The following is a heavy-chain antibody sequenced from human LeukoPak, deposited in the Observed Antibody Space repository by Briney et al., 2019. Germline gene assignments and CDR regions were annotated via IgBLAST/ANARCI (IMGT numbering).Heavy chain of an antibody. CDR3: ARVFLRVGATTDLGY. D-gene: IGHD1-26*01. J-gene: IGHJ4*02. CDR2: INPNSGGT. V-gene: IGHV1-2*02. Sequence: GASVKVSCKASGYTFTGYYMHWVRQAPGQGLEWMGWINPNSGGTNYAQKFQGRVTMTRDTSISTAYMELSRLRSDDTAVYYCARVFLRVGATTDLGYWGQGTLVTVSS. CDR1: GYTFTGYY.